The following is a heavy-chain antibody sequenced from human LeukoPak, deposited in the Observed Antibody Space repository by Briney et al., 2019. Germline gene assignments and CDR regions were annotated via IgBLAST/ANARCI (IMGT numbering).Heavy chain of an antibody. D-gene: IGHD1-26*01. CDR1: GFTFSSYA. J-gene: IGHJ4*02. V-gene: IGHV3-23*01. Sequence: GGSLRLSCAASGFTFSSYAMSWVRQAPGKGLEWVSAISGSGGSTYYADSVKGRFTISRDNSKNTLYLQMNSLRAEDTAVYYCARGRGSHWVSFDYWGQGTLVTVSS. CDR2: ISGSGGST. CDR3: ARGRGSHWVSFDY.